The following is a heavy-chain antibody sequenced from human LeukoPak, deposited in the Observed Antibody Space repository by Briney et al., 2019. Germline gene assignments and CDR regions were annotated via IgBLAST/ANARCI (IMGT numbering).Heavy chain of an antibody. CDR1: GDSIRSYY. Sequence: SETLSLTCTVSGDSIRSYYWNWIRQPPGKGLEWIGRIYNSGSTDYNTSLKSRVTMSVDTSKNHFSLKLTSVTAADTAVYYCARGGDRKGFNIWGQGTTVTVSS. V-gene: IGHV4-4*07. CDR2: IYNSGST. J-gene: IGHJ3*02. D-gene: IGHD2-15*01. CDR3: ARGGDRKGFNI.